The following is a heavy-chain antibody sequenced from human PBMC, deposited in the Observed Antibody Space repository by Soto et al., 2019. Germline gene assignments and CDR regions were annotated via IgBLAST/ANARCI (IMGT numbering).Heavy chain of an antibody. CDR1: GGSISSYY. Sequence: PSETLSLTCTVSGGSISSYYWSWIRQPAGKGLEWIGRIYTSGSTNYNPSLKSRVTMSVDTSKNQFSLKLSSVTAADTAVYYCARGALRYFDWRQYYFDYWGQGTLVTVYS. CDR2: IYTSGST. J-gene: IGHJ4*02. V-gene: IGHV4-4*07. D-gene: IGHD3-9*01. CDR3: ARGALRYFDWRQYYFDY.